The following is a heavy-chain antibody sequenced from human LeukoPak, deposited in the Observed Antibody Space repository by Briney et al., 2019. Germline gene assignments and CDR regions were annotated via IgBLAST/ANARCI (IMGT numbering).Heavy chain of an antibody. CDR1: GFTFSNYG. CDR2: IRYDGSNK. D-gene: IGHD2-21*01. J-gene: IGHJ4*02. Sequence: GSLRLSCAASGFTFSNYGMHWVRQAPGKGLEWVAFIRYDGSNKYYADSVKGRFTISRDNSKNTLYLQMNSLRAEDTAVYYCARGLCGGDCYDYWGQGTLVTVSS. V-gene: IGHV3-30*02. CDR3: ARGLCGGDCYDY.